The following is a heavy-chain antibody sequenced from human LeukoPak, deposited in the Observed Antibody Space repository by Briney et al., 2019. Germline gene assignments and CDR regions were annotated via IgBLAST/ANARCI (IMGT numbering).Heavy chain of an antibody. D-gene: IGHD4-17*01. CDR1: GFTFRNYA. CDR2: IAATSGST. V-gene: IGHV3-23*01. Sequence: GGSLRLSCAASGFTFRNYAMNWVRQAPGKGLEWVSSIAATSGSTYYADSVKGRFSISRDNAKNTLYLQMNSLRAEDTALYYCAKAAYGDYVNWFDPWGQGTLVTVSS. CDR3: AKAAYGDYVNWFDP. J-gene: IGHJ5*02.